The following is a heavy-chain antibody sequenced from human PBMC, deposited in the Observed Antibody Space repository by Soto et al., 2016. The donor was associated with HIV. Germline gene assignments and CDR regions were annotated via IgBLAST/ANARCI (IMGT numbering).Heavy chain of an antibody. D-gene: IGHD3-10*01. V-gene: IGHV1-8*01. CDR3: VKRYFDY. CDR2: MNPNSGNT. Sequence: QVQLVQSGAEVKKPGASVKVSCKASGYTFTTYDINWVRQANGQGLEWMGWMNPNSGNTGYAQKFQGRITITWNTSISTAYMELSSLRSEGPFGYRGVKRYFDYWGQGTLVTVSS. CDR1: GYTFTTYD. J-gene: IGHJ4*02.